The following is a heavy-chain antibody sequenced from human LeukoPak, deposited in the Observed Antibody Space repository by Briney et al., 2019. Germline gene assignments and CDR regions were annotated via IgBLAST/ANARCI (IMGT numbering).Heavy chain of an antibody. V-gene: IGHV3-30*18. D-gene: IGHD2-2*01. Sequence: GGSLRLSCAASGFTFSGYGMSWVRQAPGKGLEWVALISYDGSNKYYADSVTGRFTISRDTSKNTLYLQMNSLRAEDTAVYYCAKAYGYCSSTSCSHEEFDYWGQGTLVTVSS. J-gene: IGHJ4*02. CDR2: ISYDGSNK. CDR1: GFTFSGYG. CDR3: AKAYGYCSSTSCSHEEFDY.